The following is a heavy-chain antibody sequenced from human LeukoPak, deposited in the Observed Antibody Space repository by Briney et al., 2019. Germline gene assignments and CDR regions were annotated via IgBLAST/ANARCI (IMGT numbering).Heavy chain of an antibody. V-gene: IGHV4-4*02. CDR3: ATTPPTYDSSGYYYDHWRGRFDY. CDR1: GGSISSSNW. CDR2: IYHSGST. D-gene: IGHD3-22*01. J-gene: IGHJ4*02. Sequence: SETLSLTCAVSGGSISSSNWWSWVRQPPGKGLEWIGEIYHSGSTNYNPSLKSRVTISVDKSKNQFSLKLSSVTAADTAVYYCATTPPTYDSSGYYYDHWRGRFDYWGQGTLVTVSS.